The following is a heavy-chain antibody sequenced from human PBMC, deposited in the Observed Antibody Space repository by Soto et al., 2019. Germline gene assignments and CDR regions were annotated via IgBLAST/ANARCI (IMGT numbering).Heavy chain of an antibody. V-gene: IGHV1-69*02. D-gene: IGHD1-26*01. Sequence: ASVKVSCKASGGTFTSQTFVWVRQAPGQGLEWMGTVIPYIGIANYAQKFQDRVTITADKSTSTSYMELSSLGADDTAVYYCVTALPSGGRLGEREFDYWGQGALVTVSS. CDR1: GGTFTSQT. J-gene: IGHJ4*02. CDR3: VTALPSGGRLGEREFDY. CDR2: VIPYIGIA.